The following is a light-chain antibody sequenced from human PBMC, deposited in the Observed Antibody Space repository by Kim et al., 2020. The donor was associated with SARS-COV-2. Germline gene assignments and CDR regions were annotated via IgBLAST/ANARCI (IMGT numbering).Light chain of an antibody. CDR2: GKN. J-gene: IGLJ2*01. V-gene: IGLV3-19*01. Sequence: SSELTQDPAVSVALGQTVRITCPGDSLRSYYASWYQQKPGQAPVLVIYGKNNRPSGIPDRFSGSSSGNTASLTITGAQADDEADYYCNSRDSSGNLVVFG. CDR1: SLRSYY. CDR3: NSRDSSGNLVV.